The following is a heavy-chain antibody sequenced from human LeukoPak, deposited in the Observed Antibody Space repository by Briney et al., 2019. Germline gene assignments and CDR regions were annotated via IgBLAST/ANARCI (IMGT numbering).Heavy chain of an antibody. CDR2: TSYSEGT. CDR3: ARGEDSSGYHDY. Sequence: PSETLSLTCTVSGGSVSRGGYYWNWIRQHPGKGLEWIGFTSYSEGTNYNPSLKSRVTISVDTSKNQFSLKLSSVTAADTAVYYCARGEDSSGYHDYWGQGTLVTVSS. J-gene: IGHJ4*02. V-gene: IGHV4-31*03. CDR1: GGSVSRGGYY. D-gene: IGHD3-22*01.